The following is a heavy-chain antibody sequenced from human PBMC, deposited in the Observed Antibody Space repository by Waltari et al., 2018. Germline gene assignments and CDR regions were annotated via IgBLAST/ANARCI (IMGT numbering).Heavy chain of an antibody. CDR2: LYYWGRT. CDR1: GGSISSSNYY. J-gene: IGHJ5*02. D-gene: IGHD3-22*01. V-gene: IGHV4-39*01. Sequence: QLQLQESGPGLVKPSETLSLTCTVSGGSISSSNYYWGWIRQPPGKGLEWIGSLYYWGRTYYNPSLKSRVTISVDTSKNQFYLKLNSVTAADTAVHYCARSGYYDSSGYYWWFAPWGQGTLVTVSS. CDR3: ARSGYYDSSGYYWWFAP.